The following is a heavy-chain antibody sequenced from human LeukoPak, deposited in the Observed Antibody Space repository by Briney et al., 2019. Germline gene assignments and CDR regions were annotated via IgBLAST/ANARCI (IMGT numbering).Heavy chain of an antibody. Sequence: PGGSLRLSCAASGFTFSNAWMSWVRQAPGKGLEWVGRIKSKTDGGTTDYAAPVKGRFTISRDDSRNTLYLQMNSLKTEDTAVYYCTTEEFTVTTFRDYWGQGTLVTVSS. V-gene: IGHV3-15*01. CDR3: TTEEFTVTTFRDY. J-gene: IGHJ4*02. D-gene: IGHD4-17*01. CDR1: GFTFSNAW. CDR2: IKSKTDGGTT.